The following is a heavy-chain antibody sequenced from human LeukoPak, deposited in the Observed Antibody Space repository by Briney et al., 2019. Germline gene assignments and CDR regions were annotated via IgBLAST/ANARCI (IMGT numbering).Heavy chain of an antibody. D-gene: IGHD4-17*01. V-gene: IGHV4-59*01. CDR2: IYYSGST. Sequence: SETLSLTCTVSGGSISSYYWSWIRQPPGKGLEWIGYIYYSGSTNYNPSLKSRVTISVDTSKNQFSLKPSSVTAADTAVYYCARVALDYGDYVWFDPWGQGTLVTVSS. J-gene: IGHJ5*02. CDR1: GGSISSYY. CDR3: ARVALDYGDYVWFDP.